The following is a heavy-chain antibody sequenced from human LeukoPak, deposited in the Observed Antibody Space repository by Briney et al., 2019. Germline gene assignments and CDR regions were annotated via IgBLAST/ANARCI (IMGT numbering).Heavy chain of an antibody. V-gene: IGHV3-66*01. CDR1: GFTFSSYA. J-gene: IGHJ3*02. CDR3: AAEYYYDSSGYSDAFDI. CDR2: IYSGGST. Sequence: GGSLRLSCAASGFTFSSYAMSWVRQAPGKGLEWVSVIYSGGSTYYADSVKGRFTISRDNSKNTLYLQMNSLRAEDTAVYYCAAEYYYDSSGYSDAFDIWGQGTMVTVSS. D-gene: IGHD3-22*01.